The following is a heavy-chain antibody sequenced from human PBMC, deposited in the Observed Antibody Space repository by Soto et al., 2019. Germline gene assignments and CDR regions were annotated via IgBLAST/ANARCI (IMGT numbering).Heavy chain of an antibody. D-gene: IGHD3-22*01. CDR2: IIPIFGTA. Sequence: QVQLVQSGAEVKKPGSSVKVSCKASGGTFSSYAISWVRQAPGQGLEWMGGIIPIFGTANYAQKFQGRVTITADESTSTAYMELSSLRAEDRAVYYCARERGISKGEYYYDVWGQGTLVTVSS. CDR1: GGTFSSYA. V-gene: IGHV1-69*01. J-gene: IGHJ4*02. CDR3: ARERGISKGEYYYDV.